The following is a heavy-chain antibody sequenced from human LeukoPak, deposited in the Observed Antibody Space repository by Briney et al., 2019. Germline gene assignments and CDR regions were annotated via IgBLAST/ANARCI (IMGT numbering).Heavy chain of an antibody. J-gene: IGHJ3*02. D-gene: IGHD3-3*01. CDR3: ARDHEGSPFWRDAFDI. CDR2: ISAYNGNT. V-gene: IGHV1-18*01. Sequence: ASVKVSCKASGYTFTSYGISWVRQAPGQGLEWMGWISAYNGNTNYAQTFQGRVAMTIDTSTKTVSMELRILRSDDTAVYYCARDHEGSPFWRDAFDIWGQGTMVTVSS. CDR1: GYTFTSYG.